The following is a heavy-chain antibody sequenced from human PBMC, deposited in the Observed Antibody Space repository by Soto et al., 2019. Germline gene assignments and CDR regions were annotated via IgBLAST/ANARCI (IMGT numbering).Heavy chain of an antibody. V-gene: IGHV4-59*12. J-gene: IGHJ4*02. Sequence: SETLSLTCCVSNCSISGFYWTWIRQPPGKILEWIGYIHYSGRTDYNPSLTSRATMSVDTSKNQFSLNLKSITAADTAVYYCVRVGVGIGNHFDSWGRGTLVTVSS. CDR1: NCSISGFY. D-gene: IGHD1-26*01. CDR3: VRVGVGIGNHFDS. CDR2: IHYSGRT.